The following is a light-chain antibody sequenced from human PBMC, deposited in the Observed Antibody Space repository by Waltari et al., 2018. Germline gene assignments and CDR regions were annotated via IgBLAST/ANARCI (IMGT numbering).Light chain of an antibody. CDR3: QSYDDFDWI. CDR1: SGRIATHY. V-gene: IGLV6-57*02. CDR2: EDT. Sequence: NVILTQPHSVSEFPGKTVTITCTASSGRIATHYVQWYQQRPGSGPPTVIYEDTQRPSGVPARLSGSIDSSSNSASLTISGLQPEDEADYYCQSYDDFDWIFGGGTKLTVL. J-gene: IGLJ3*02.